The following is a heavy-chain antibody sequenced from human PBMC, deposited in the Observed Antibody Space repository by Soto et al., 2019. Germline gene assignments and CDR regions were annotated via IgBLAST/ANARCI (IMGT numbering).Heavy chain of an antibody. D-gene: IGHD3-22*01. Sequence: QVQLQESGPGLVKPSETLSLTCTVSGGYISSYYWTWIRQPPGKGLEWIGYIYYSGSTNYNHSLKSRVTMSIDTSKNQFSLKLSSVTAADTAVYYCARAFGSTMTSLFWGQGTLVTVSS. CDR2: IYYSGST. CDR3: ARAFGSTMTSLF. CDR1: GGYISSYY. J-gene: IGHJ4*02. V-gene: IGHV4-59*01.